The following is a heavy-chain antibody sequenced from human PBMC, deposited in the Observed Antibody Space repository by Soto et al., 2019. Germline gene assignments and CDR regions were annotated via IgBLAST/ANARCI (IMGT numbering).Heavy chain of an antibody. Sequence: QVTLKESGPVLVKPTETLTLTCTVSGFSLSNARMGVSWIRQPPGKALELLAQIFSNDEKSYSTSLKSRLTISKDTSKSQVVLTMTNMDPVDTATYYCARSEVGATGSPAFDIWDQGTMVTVSS. CDR1: GFSLSNARMG. CDR2: IFSNDEK. CDR3: ARSEVGATGSPAFDI. J-gene: IGHJ3*02. D-gene: IGHD1-26*01. V-gene: IGHV2-26*01.